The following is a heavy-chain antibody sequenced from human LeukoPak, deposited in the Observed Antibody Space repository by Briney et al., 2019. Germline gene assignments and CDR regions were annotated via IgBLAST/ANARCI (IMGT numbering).Heavy chain of an antibody. CDR2: IYYSGST. D-gene: IGHD3-10*01. CDR3: TKGRGI. Sequence: PSETLSLTCTVSGGSISGYYWSWIRQPPGKGLEWIGYIYYSGSTNYNPSLKSRVTISVDTSKNQFSLKLTSVTAADTAVYYCTKGRGIWGQGTLVTVSS. J-gene: IGHJ4*02. V-gene: IGHV4-59*08. CDR1: GGSISGYY.